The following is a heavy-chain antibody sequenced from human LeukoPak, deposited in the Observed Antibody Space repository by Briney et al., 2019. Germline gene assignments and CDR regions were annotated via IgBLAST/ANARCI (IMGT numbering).Heavy chain of an antibody. J-gene: IGHJ4*02. Sequence: SETLSLTCTVSGGSISSYYWSWIRQPPGKGLEWIGYIYYSGSTNYNSSLKSRVTISVDTSKNQFSLKLSSVTAADTAVYYCASHHGGYSYGPGKWGQGTLVTVSS. CDR3: ASHHGGYSYGPGK. CDR1: GGSISSYY. CDR2: IYYSGST. V-gene: IGHV4-59*12. D-gene: IGHD5-18*01.